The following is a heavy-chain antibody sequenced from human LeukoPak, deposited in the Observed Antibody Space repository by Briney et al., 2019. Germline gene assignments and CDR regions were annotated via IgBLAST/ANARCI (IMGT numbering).Heavy chain of an antibody. CDR3: AKGRGQSYPHYYFDS. J-gene: IGHJ4*02. CDR1: GFTFRNAW. V-gene: IGHV3-15*01. CDR2: IKSKTDGETT. Sequence: GGSLRLSCAASGFTFRNAWMSRVRQAPGKGLEWVGRIKSKTDGETTDYAAPVEGRFTISRDDSKNTLYLQVNSLRPEDTAVYYCAKGRGQSYPHYYFDSWGQGTLVTVSS. D-gene: IGHD5-18*01.